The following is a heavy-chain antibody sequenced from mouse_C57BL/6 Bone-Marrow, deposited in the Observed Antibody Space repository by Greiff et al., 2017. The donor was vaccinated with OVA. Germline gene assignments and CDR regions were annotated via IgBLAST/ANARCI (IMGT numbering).Heavy chain of an antibody. CDR2: IDPENGDT. J-gene: IGHJ2*01. Sequence: EVQLQQSGAELVRPGASVKLSCTASGFNIKDDYMHWVKQRPEQGLEWIGWIDPENGDTEYASKFQGKATITADTSSNTAYLQLSSLTSEDTAVYYCTGAMVTTTRFDYWGQGTTLTVSS. V-gene: IGHV14-4*01. CDR1: GFNIKDDY. CDR3: TGAMVTTTRFDY. D-gene: IGHD2-2*01.